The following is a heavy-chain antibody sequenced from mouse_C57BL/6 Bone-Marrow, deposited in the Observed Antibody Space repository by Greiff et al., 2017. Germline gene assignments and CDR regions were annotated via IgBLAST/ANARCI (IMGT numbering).Heavy chain of an antibody. CDR1: GYTFTSYW. CDR3: ARNPGTSY. V-gene: IGHV1-59*01. Sequence: QVQLQQSGAELVRPGTSVKLSCKASGYTFTSYWLNWVKQRPGQGLEWIGVIDPSDSYTNYNQKFKGKATLTVDPSSSTAYMQLSSLTSENSAVYYCARNPGTSYWGQGTTLTVSS. CDR2: IDPSDSYT. J-gene: IGHJ2*01. D-gene: IGHD3-3*01.